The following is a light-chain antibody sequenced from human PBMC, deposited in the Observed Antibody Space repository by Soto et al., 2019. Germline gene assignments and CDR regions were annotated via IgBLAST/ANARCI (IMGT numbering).Light chain of an antibody. V-gene: IGKV1-33*01. J-gene: IGKJ5*01. CDR3: QQHDNLPSIP. CDR2: DAS. CDR1: QDISNY. Sequence: DIQMTQSPSSLSASVGDRVTITCQASQDISNYLNWYQQKPGKAPKLLIYDASNLETGDPSRFSGSGSGTDFTFPISSLQPEDIATYYCQQHDNLPSIPFGHGTRLEIK.